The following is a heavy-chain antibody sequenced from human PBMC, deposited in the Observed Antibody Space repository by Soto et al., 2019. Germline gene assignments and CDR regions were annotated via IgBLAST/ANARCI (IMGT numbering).Heavy chain of an antibody. Sequence: ASVKDSCKDSGHTFCSYDINWLRQASGQGPERKGWMNPNSGGTDYAQKFRGRVTMTSNTSISTAYLDLSSLRSEDTAVYYFSRGSWFGDLGNFDYALDVWGQGTTVTVS. CDR1: GHTFCSYD. J-gene: IGHJ6*02. V-gene: IGHV1-8*02. CDR3: SRGSWFGDLGNFDYALDV. CDR2: MNPNSGGT. D-gene: IGHD3-10*01.